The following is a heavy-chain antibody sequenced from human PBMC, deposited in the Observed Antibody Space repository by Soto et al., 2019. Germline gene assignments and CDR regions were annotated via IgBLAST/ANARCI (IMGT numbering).Heavy chain of an antibody. V-gene: IGHV4-31*03. D-gene: IGHD3-22*01. CDR3: ATDTSGYYHFHY. J-gene: IGHJ4*02. CDR2: IYYSGST. CDR1: GGSISSAGYY. Sequence: QVQLQESGPGLVKPSQTLSLTCTVSGGSISSAGYYCTWIRQHPGKGLEWIGYIYYSGSTYYNPSLKSRVTMSVDTSKNQCSLKLSSVSDADTAVYYCATDTSGYYHFHYWGQGTLVTVSS.